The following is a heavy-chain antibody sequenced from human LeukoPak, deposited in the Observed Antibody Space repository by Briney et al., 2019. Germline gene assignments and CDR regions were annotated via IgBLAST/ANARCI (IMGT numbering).Heavy chain of an antibody. CDR3: AREGSGWEFDY. J-gene: IGHJ4*02. V-gene: IGHV2-70*04. Sequence: SGPALVKPTQTLTLTCTFSGFSLSTSGMRVSWIRQPPGKALEWLARIDWDDDKFCSTSLKTRLTISKDTSKNQVVLTMTNMDPVDTATYYCAREGSGWEFDYWGQGTLVTVSS. CDR1: GFSLSTSGMR. D-gene: IGHD6-19*01. CDR2: IDWDDDK.